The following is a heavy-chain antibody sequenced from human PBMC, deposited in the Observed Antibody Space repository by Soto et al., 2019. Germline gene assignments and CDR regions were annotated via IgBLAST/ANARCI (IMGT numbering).Heavy chain of an antibody. D-gene: IGHD2-15*01. CDR1: GYTFSTYT. V-gene: IGHV1-3*01. Sequence: QAQLVQSGAEMKKPGASVKVSCKAAGYTFSTYTMNWVRQAPGQSLEWMGWINAGSGNTKYSQSFEGRVSITSDTAASTVYMVLTGLQYEDTAMYYCVRETETLGPRANDALDIWGQGTMVTVSS. CDR3: VRETETLGPRANDALDI. CDR2: INAGSGNT. J-gene: IGHJ3*02.